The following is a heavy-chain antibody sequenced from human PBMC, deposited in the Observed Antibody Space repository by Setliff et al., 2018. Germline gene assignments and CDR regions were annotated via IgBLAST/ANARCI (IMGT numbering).Heavy chain of an antibody. V-gene: IGHV4-38-2*01. CDR2: FRPSGRT. CDR1: GSAISSGHY. D-gene: IGHD5-12*01. J-gene: IGHJ6*03. CDR3: ARTRGYSGYDLSFTYYYYYYMDV. Sequence: KPSETLSLTCAVSGSAISSGHYWGWIRQPPGKGGLEWIGSFRPSGRTYYNPSLKSRVTISLDTSRKQFSLKLSSVTAADTAVYYCARTRGYSGYDLSFTYYYYYYMDVWGKGTTVTSP.